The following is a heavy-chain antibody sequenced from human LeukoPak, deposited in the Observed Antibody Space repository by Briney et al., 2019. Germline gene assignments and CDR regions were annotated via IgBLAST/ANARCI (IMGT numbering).Heavy chain of an antibody. CDR3: ATHCSSVSCSLATFDI. J-gene: IGHJ3*02. CDR1: GFTVSTNY. CDR2: IKQDGSEK. V-gene: IGHV3-7*01. Sequence: GGSLRLSCEVSGFTVSTNYMSWVRQAPGKGPEWVANIKQDGSEKDYVGAVRGGCTISRDNARTSLYLQMNRLRAEDTAVYYCATHCSSVSCSLATFDIWGQGTMVTVSS. D-gene: IGHD2-2*01.